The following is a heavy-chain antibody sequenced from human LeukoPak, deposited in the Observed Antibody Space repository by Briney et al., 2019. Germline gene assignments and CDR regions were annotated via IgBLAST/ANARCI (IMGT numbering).Heavy chain of an antibody. CDR1: GYTFTTYG. CDR2: INTYNGNT. CDR3: ARDPADHGDLREDAHYYALDV. J-gene: IGHJ6*02. Sequence: ASVKVSCKASGYTFTTYGISWVRQAPGQGFEWMGWINTYNGNTNYAHKFRGRVTMTTDTSTRTVYMEVRSLRSDDTAAYYCARDPADHGDLREDAHYYALDVWGQGTTVTVSS. V-gene: IGHV1-18*04. D-gene: IGHD4-17*01.